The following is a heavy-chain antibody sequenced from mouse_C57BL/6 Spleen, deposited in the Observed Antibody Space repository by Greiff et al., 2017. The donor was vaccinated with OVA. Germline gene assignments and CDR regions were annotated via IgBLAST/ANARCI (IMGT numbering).Heavy chain of an antibody. D-gene: IGHD1-1*01. CDR2: INPSTGGT. V-gene: IGHV1-42*01. Sequence: VQLQQSGPELVKPGASVKISCKASGYSFTGYYMNWVKQSPEKSLEWIGEINPSTGGTTYNQKFKAKATLTVDKSSSTAYMQLKSLTSEDSAVYYCARGYYGSSYYAMDYWGQGTSVTVSS. CDR3: ARGYYGSSYYAMDY. CDR1: GYSFTGYY. J-gene: IGHJ4*01.